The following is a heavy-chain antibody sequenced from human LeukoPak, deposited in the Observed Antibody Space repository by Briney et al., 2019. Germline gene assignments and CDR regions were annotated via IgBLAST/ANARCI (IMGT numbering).Heavy chain of an antibody. CDR2: IIYIFGTA. CDR3: ARARAAGTYYYMDV. D-gene: IGHD6-13*01. V-gene: IGHV1-69*05. J-gene: IGHJ6*03. CDR1: GGTFSSYA. Sequence: SVKVSCKASGGTFSSYAISWVRQAPGQGREWVGRIIYIFGTAHYAQKLQGRVTITTDKSTRTRYKELSSLRSEDTVVYYYARARAAGTYYYMDVWVKGTTVTVSS.